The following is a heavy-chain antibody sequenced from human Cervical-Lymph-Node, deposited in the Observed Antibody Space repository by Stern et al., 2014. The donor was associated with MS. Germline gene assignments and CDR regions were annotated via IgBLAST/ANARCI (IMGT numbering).Heavy chain of an antibody. J-gene: IGHJ2*01. CDR1: GGSITNRDY. Sequence: QLQLQESGPGLVKPSETLSLTCTVSGGSITNRDYWGWIRQSPGKGLEWIGSVYYSGITYYRPSLKSRATISIDTSRNHFFLTLHSVTATDTAVYFCARGVTAVTNYVPNWCFDLWGRGTLVTVSS. D-gene: IGHD4-11*01. CDR2: VYYSGIT. V-gene: IGHV4-39*02. CDR3: ARGVTAVTNYVPNWCFDL.